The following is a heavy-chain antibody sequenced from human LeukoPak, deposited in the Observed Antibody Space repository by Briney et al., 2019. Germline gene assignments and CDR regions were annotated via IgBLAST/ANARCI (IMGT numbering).Heavy chain of an antibody. CDR1: GGSFSGYY. Sequence: PSETLSLTCAVYGGSFSGYYWSWIRQPPGKGLEWIGEINHSGSTNYNPSLKSRVTISVDTSKNQFSLKLSSVTAADTAVYYCARGRYFDRLPHSGYFDYWGQGTLVTVSS. V-gene: IGHV4-34*01. CDR3: ARGRYFDRLPHSGYFDY. J-gene: IGHJ4*02. CDR2: INHSGST. D-gene: IGHD3-9*01.